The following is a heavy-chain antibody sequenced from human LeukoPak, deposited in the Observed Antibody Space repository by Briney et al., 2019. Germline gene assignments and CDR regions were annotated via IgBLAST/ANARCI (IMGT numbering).Heavy chain of an antibody. CDR2: ISYDGSNK. V-gene: IGHV3-30-3*01. D-gene: IGHD3-16*01. J-gene: IGHJ4*02. CDR1: GFTFSSYA. CDR3: VSGRLGGGSAIIGY. Sequence: GGSLRLSCAASGFTFSSYAMHWVRQAPGKGLEWVAVISYDGSNKYYADSVEGRFTISRGNSKNTLYLQMNSLRAEDTAVYYCVSGRLGGGSAIIGYWGQGTLVTVSS.